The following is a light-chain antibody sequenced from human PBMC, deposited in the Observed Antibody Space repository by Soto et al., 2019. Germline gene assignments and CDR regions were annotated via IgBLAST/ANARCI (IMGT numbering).Light chain of an antibody. Sequence: EVVMTQSPATLSVSPGERATLSCRASQSVSSYLAWYQQKPGQAPRLLIYGASTRATGIPARFSGSGSGTEFTLIISSLQSEDFAVYYCQQCSDWPLITFGQGTRLEIK. CDR1: QSVSSY. J-gene: IGKJ5*01. V-gene: IGKV3-15*01. CDR3: QQCSDWPLIT. CDR2: GAS.